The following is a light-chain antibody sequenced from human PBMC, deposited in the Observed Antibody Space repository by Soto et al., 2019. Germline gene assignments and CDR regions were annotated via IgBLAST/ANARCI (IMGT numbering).Light chain of an antibody. Sequence: IPLTQSPSTLSASVGDRVTITCRASQSIGRWLAWYQQKPGRAPQLLIFSTSNLQSGVPSRFSGSGSGTDFTLTITSLQPEDFATYYCLQDYEYPLTFGGGTKVEI. CDR2: STS. CDR3: LQDYEYPLT. CDR1: QSIGRW. V-gene: IGKV1-6*01. J-gene: IGKJ4*01.